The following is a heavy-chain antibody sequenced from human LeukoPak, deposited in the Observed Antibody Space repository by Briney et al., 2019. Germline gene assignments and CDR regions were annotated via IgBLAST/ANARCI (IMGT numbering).Heavy chain of an antibody. CDR3: NLPIAARHPYYFDY. D-gene: IGHD6-6*01. CDR2: IIPIFGTA. Sequence: GASVKVSCKASGYTFTAYYIHWVRQAPGQGLEWMGGIIPIFGTANYAQKFQGRVTITADKSTSTAYMELSSLRSEDTAVYYCNLPIAARHPYYFDYWGQGTLVTVSS. CDR1: GYTFTAYY. V-gene: IGHV1-69*06. J-gene: IGHJ4*02.